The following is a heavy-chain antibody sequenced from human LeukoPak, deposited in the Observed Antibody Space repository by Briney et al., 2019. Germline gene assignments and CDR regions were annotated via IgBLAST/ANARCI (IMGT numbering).Heavy chain of an antibody. CDR1: GGTFSSYA. D-gene: IGHD6-13*01. Sequence: ASVKVSCKASGGTFSSYAISWVRQAPGQGLEWMGIINPSGGSTSYAQKFQGRVTMTRDTSTSTVYMELSSLRSEDTAVYYCARDGIAAAGSAEYFQHWGQGTLVTVSS. CDR3: ARDGIAAAGSAEYFQH. CDR2: INPSGGST. V-gene: IGHV1-46*01. J-gene: IGHJ1*01.